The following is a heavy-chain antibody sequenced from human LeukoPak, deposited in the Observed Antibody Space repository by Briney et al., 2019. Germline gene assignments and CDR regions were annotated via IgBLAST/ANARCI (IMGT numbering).Heavy chain of an antibody. V-gene: IGHV1-24*01. D-gene: IGHD2-15*01. Sequence: ASVKVSCKVSGYTLTELSMHWVRQAPGKGLEWMGGFDPEDGETIYAQKFQGRVTMTEDTSTDTAYLELSSLRSEDTAVYYCATDRSGGYCSGGSCYSLNWYFDLWGRGTLVTVSS. CDR2: FDPEDGET. J-gene: IGHJ2*01. CDR1: GYTLTELS. CDR3: ATDRSGGYCSGGSCYSLNWYFDL.